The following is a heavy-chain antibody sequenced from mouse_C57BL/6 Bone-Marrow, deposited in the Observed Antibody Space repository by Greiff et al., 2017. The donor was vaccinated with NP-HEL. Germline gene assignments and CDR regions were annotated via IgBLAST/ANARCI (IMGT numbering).Heavy chain of an antibody. CDR3: ASIITTVVAHWYFDV. CDR1: GFTFSDYY. V-gene: IGHV5-12*01. Sequence: EVKLVESGGGLVQPGGSLKLSCAASGFTFSDYYMYWVRQTPEKRLEWVAYISNGGGSTYYPDTVKGRFTISRDNAKNTLYLQMSRLKSEDTAMYYCASIITTVVAHWYFDVWGTGTTVTVSS. CDR2: ISNGGGST. J-gene: IGHJ1*03. D-gene: IGHD1-1*01.